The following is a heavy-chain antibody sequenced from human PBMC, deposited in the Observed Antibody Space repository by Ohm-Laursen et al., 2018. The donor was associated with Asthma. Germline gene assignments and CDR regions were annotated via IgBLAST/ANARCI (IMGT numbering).Heavy chain of an antibody. V-gene: IGHV3-23*01. D-gene: IGHD4-17*01. CDR1: GFTFSSYA. CDR2: ISGSSGST. J-gene: IGHJ4*02. CDR3: ATYDGDYYARMNYFDY. Sequence: SLRLSCAAFGFTFSSYAMSWVRQAPGKGLDWVSTISGSSGSTYYADSVKGRFTISRDDSKNTLYLQMNTLRAEDTAVYFCATYDGDYYARMNYFDYWGQGTLVTVSS.